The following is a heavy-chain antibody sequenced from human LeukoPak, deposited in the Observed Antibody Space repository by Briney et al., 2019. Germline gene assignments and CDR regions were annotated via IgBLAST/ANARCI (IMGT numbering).Heavy chain of an antibody. J-gene: IGHJ3*02. V-gene: IGHV1-24*01. D-gene: IGHD1-26*01. CDR3: ATAPSGSPRLRAFDI. CDR1: GYTLTELS. Sequence: ASVKVSCKVSGYTLTELSMHWVRQAPGKGLEWMGGVDPEDGETIYAQKFQGRVTMTEDTSTDPAYMELSSLGSEDTAVYYCATAPSGSPRLRAFDIWGQGTMGPVSS. CDR2: VDPEDGET.